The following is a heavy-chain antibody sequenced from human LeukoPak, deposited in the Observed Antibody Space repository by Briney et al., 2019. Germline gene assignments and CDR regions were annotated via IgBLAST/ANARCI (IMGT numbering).Heavy chain of an antibody. CDR1: GFAFSRYN. Sequence: GGSLRLSCAASGFAFSRYNMNWVRQAPGKGLEWVANIKQDGSEKYYVDSVKGRFTISRDNAKNSLYLQMNSLRAEDTAVYYCARVEDYDILTGFDYWGQGTLVTVSS. CDR3: ARVEDYDILTGFDY. CDR2: IKQDGSEK. V-gene: IGHV3-7*01. D-gene: IGHD3-9*01. J-gene: IGHJ4*02.